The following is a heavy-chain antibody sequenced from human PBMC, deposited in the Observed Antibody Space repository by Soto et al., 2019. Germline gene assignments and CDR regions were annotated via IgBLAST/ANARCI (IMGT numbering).Heavy chain of an antibody. D-gene: IGHD3-22*01. CDR2: ISGSGGST. CDR1: GFTFSSYA. CDR3: ARTYYYDSSGYYYWPY. J-gene: IGHJ4*02. V-gene: IGHV3-23*01. Sequence: TGGSLRLSCAASGFTFSSYAMSWVRQAPGKGLEWVSAISGSGGSTYYADSVKSRFTISRDNSKNTLYLQMNSLRAEDTAVYYCARTYYYDSSGYYYWPYWGQGTLVTVSS.